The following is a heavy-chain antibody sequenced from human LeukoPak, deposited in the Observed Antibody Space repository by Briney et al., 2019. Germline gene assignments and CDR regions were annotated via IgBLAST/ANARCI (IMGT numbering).Heavy chain of an antibody. J-gene: IGHJ4*02. D-gene: IGHD3-3*01. Sequence: GGSLRLSCAASGFTFSSYSMNWVRQAPGKGLEWVSSISSSSSYIYYADSVKGRFTISRDNAKNSLYLQMNSLRAEDTAVYYCARDLRGSFGGYYFDYWGQGTLVTVSS. CDR2: ISSSSSYI. V-gene: IGHV3-21*01. CDR1: GFTFSSYS. CDR3: ARDLRGSFGGYYFDY.